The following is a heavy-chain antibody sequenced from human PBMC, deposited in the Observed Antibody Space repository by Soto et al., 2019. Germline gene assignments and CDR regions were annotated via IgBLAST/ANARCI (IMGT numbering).Heavy chain of an antibody. V-gene: IGHV4-59*01. Sequence: SETLSLTCTVSGGSISSYYWSWIRQPPGKGLEWIGYIYYSGSTNYNPSLKSRVTISVDTSRNQFSLKLSSVTAADTAVYYCARTPGYCTNGVCYGGATFDYWGQGTLVTVSS. CDR3: ARTPGYCTNGVCYGGATFDY. D-gene: IGHD2-8*01. J-gene: IGHJ4*02. CDR2: IYYSGST. CDR1: GGSISSYY.